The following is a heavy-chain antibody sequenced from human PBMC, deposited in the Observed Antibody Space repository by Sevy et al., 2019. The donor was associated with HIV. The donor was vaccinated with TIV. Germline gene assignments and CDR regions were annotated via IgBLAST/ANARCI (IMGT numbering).Heavy chain of an antibody. V-gene: IGHV3-7*01. J-gene: IGHJ6*02. D-gene: IGHD3-10*01. CDR3: ARDRRSGYYYGMDV. CDR2: IKQDGSEK. Sequence: GGSLRLSCAASGFTFSSYWMSWARQAPGKGLEWVANIKQDGSEKYYVDSVKGRFTISRDNAKNSLYLQMNSLRAEDTAVYYCARDRRSGYYYGMDVWGQGTTVTVSS. CDR1: GFTFSSYW.